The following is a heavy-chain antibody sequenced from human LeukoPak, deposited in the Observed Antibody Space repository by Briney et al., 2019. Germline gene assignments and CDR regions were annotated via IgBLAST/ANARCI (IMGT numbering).Heavy chain of an antibody. V-gene: IGHV3-23*01. CDR3: AKDIVVVPAAVDAFDI. D-gene: IGHD2-2*01. CDR1: GFTFSSYA. Sequence: GGSLRLSCAASGFTFSSYAMSWVRQAPGKGLEWVSVTSGSAGTTYYADSVKGRFTISRDNSRNTLYLQMNSLRAEDTAVYYCAKDIVVVPAAVDAFDIWGQGTMVTVSS. J-gene: IGHJ3*02. CDR2: TSGSAGTT.